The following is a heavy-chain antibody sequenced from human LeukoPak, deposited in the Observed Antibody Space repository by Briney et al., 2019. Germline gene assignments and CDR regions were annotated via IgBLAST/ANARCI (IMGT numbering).Heavy chain of an antibody. CDR2: INPNSGGT. CDR3: ARAGESMVRGVPFDY. J-gene: IGHJ4*02. Sequence: ASVKVSCKASGYTFTGYYMHWVRQAPGQGLEWMGWINPNSGGTNYAQKFQGRVTMTRDTSISTAYMELSRLRSDDTAVYYCARAGESMVRGVPFDYWGQGTLVTVSS. CDR1: GYTFTGYY. D-gene: IGHD3-10*01. V-gene: IGHV1-2*02.